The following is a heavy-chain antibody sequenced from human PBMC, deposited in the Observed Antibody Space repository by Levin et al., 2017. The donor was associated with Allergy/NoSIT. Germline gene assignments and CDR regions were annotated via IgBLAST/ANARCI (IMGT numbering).Heavy chain of an antibody. CDR2: ISGSGGST. J-gene: IGHJ6*02. Sequence: PGESLKISCAASGFTFSSYAMSWVRQAPGKGLEWVSAISGSGGSTYYADSVKGRFTISRDNSKNTLYLQMNSLRAEDTAVYYCAKDGAPITMVRRGDYYYGMDVWGQGTTVTVSS. CDR1: GFTFSSYA. V-gene: IGHV3-23*01. CDR3: AKDGAPITMVRRGDYYYGMDV. D-gene: IGHD3-10*01.